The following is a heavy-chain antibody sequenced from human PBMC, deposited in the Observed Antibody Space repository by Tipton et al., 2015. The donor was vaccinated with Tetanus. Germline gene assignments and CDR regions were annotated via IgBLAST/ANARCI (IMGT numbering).Heavy chain of an antibody. Sequence: QLVQSGAEVKEPGASVKVSCKASGYTFTTYYMNWVRQAPGQGLEWMGIISPESGGTNYAQKFQGRVTMTVDTSTSTVYMDLSRLTSEDTAVYYCARHRAGTFASWFDPWGQGTLVTVSS. CDR3: ARHRAGTFASWFDP. J-gene: IGHJ5*02. D-gene: IGHD2/OR15-2a*01. CDR2: ISPESGGT. CDR1: GYTFTTYY. V-gene: IGHV1-46*01.